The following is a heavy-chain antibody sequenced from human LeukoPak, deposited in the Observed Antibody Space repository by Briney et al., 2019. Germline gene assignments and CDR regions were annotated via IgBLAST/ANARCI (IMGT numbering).Heavy chain of an antibody. J-gene: IGHJ3*01. CDR3: AKARIAAAGTGAFDV. V-gene: IGHV3-23*01. CDR1: GFTVSSYG. D-gene: IGHD6-13*01. Sequence: GGSLRLSCAASGFTVSSYGMTWVRLAPGKGLEWVSAFSASDGSAQYAESVKGRFTISRDNSKNSLYLQMNSLRDEDTAVYYCAKARIAAAGTGAFDVWGQGTMVTVSS. CDR2: FSASDGSA.